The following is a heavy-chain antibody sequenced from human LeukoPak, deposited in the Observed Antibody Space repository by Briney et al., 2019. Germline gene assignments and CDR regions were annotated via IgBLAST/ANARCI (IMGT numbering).Heavy chain of an antibody. CDR3: ARDPKYGDLDY. D-gene: IGHD4-17*01. J-gene: IGHJ4*02. CDR2: ISTSGSTI. CDR1: GFNFSSYE. V-gene: IGHV3-48*03. Sequence: TGGSLRLSCAASGFNFSSYEMIWVRQAPGKGLEWVSYISTSGSTIYYGDSVEGRFTISRDNAMNSLYLQMNSLRVDDTAVYYCARDPKYGDLDYWGQGTLVTVSS.